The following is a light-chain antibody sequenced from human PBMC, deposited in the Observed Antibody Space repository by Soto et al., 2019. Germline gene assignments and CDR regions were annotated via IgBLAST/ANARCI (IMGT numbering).Light chain of an antibody. CDR1: SSDVGGYNY. V-gene: IGLV2-14*01. Sequence: QSALTQPASVSGSPGQSITISCTGTSSDVGGYNYVSWYQQHPGKAPKLMSYDVSNRPSGVSNRFSGSKSGNTASLTISGLQAEDEDDYYCSSYTSSSTLVVFGGGTKLTVL. CDR2: DVS. CDR3: SSYTSSSTLVV. J-gene: IGLJ2*01.